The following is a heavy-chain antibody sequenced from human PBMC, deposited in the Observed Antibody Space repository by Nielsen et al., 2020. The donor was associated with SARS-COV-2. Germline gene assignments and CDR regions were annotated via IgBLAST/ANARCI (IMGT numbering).Heavy chain of an antibody. Sequence: SETLSLTCAVYGGSFSGYYWSWIRQPPGKGLEWIGEINHSGSTNYNPSLKSRVTISVDTSKNQFSLKLSSVTAADTAVYYCASWHRVVVPAAGKVDAFDIWGQGTMVTVSS. J-gene: IGHJ3*02. V-gene: IGHV4-34*01. CDR1: GGSFSGYY. CDR3: ASWHRVVVPAAGKVDAFDI. CDR2: INHSGST. D-gene: IGHD2-2*01.